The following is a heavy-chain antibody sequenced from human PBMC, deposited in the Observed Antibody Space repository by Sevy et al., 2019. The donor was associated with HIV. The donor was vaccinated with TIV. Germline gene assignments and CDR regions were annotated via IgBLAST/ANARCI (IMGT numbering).Heavy chain of an antibody. CDR2: ISSSGSTI. CDR3: ARDRGGGETYYYYYGMDV. J-gene: IGHJ6*02. Sequence: GGSLRLSCAASGFTFSDYYMSWIRQAPGKGLEWVSYISSSGSTIYYADSVKGRFTISRDNAKNSLYLQMNSLRAEDTAVYYCARDRGGGETYYYYYGMDVWGQGTTVTVSS. CDR1: GFTFSDYY. D-gene: IGHD3-16*01. V-gene: IGHV3-11*01.